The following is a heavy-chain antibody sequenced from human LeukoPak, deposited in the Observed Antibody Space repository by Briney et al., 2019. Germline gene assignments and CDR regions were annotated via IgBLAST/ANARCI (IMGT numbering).Heavy chain of an antibody. Sequence: GGSLRLSCAASGFTFSDYYMSWIRQAPGKGLEWGSYISSSGSTIYYADSVKGRFTISRDNAKNSLYLQMNSLRAEDTAVYYCARAGVATIRAFDIWGQGTMVTVSS. CDR2: ISSSGSTI. V-gene: IGHV3-11*04. J-gene: IGHJ3*02. CDR1: GFTFSDYY. CDR3: ARAGVATIRAFDI. D-gene: IGHD5-12*01.